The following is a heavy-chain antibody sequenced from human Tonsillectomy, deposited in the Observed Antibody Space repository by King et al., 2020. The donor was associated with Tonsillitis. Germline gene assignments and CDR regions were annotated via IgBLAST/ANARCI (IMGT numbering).Heavy chain of an antibody. J-gene: IGHJ3*01. CDR3: ARDQRSYDSSGYYSD. D-gene: IGHD3-22*01. V-gene: IGHV3-30*05. CDR2: ISYDGSDK. CDR1: GFTFSSYG. Sequence: VQLVESGGGVVQPGRSLRLSCAASGFTFSSYGMHWVRQAPGKGLEWVAVISYDGSDKYYVDSVKGRFTISRDNSKNTLYIQMNSLRAEDTAVYYCARDQRSYDSSGYYSDWGQGTMVTVSS.